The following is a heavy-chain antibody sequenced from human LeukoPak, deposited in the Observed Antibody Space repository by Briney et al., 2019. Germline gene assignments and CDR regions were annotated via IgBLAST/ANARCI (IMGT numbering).Heavy chain of an antibody. CDR3: ARELFDFDY. CDR2: ITGSGGST. CDR1: GFTFDNFA. V-gene: IGHV3-23*01. Sequence: GGSLRLSCAPSGFTFDNFAMTWVRQAPGKGLEWVSEITGSGGSTYYADSVKGRFTISRDNSKNTLYLQMNSLRAEDTAIYYCARELFDFDYWAQGTLVTVSS. D-gene: IGHD3-10*01. J-gene: IGHJ4*02.